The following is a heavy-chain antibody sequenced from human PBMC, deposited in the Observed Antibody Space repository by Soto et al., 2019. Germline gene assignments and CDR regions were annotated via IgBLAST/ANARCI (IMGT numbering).Heavy chain of an antibody. V-gene: IGHV4-4*07. CDR2: VQASGDT. J-gene: IGHJ5*02. Sequence: SETLSLTCTVSGDSISTNYWWSFIRQPAGKGLEWIGRVQASGDTTYNPSLKSRVTVSLDTSKNQFSLKVRSVTAADTAVYYCAKGAGPPWFDPWGQGTLVTVSS. CDR1: GDSISTNY. CDR3: AKGAGPPWFDP.